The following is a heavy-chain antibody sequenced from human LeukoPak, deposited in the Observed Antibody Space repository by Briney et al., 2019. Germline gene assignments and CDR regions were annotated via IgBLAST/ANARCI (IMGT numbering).Heavy chain of an antibody. Sequence: GGSLRLSCAGSGFIFSGYWMHWVRRAPGKGLVWVSRIKTDGSTTYYADSVKGRFTVSRDNAKNTLYLQMNSLRAEDTAVYYCARLPGYRYGLDYWGQGTLVTVSS. J-gene: IGHJ4*02. CDR2: IKTDGSTT. V-gene: IGHV3-74*01. CDR3: ARLPGYRYGLDY. CDR1: GFIFSGYW. D-gene: IGHD5-18*01.